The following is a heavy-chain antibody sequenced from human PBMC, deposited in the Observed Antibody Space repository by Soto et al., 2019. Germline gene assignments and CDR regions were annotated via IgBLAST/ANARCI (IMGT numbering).Heavy chain of an antibody. CDR1: GYTFTSYY. CDR2: INPSGGST. V-gene: IGHV1-46*01. Sequence: ASVKVSCKASGYTFTSYYMHWVRQAPGQGLEWMGIINPSGGSTSYAQKFQGRVTMTRDTSTSTVYMELSSLRSEDTAVYYCARERGIAARSDYYYGMDGWGQGTTVTVSS. J-gene: IGHJ6*02. CDR3: ARERGIAARSDYYYGMDG. D-gene: IGHD6-6*01.